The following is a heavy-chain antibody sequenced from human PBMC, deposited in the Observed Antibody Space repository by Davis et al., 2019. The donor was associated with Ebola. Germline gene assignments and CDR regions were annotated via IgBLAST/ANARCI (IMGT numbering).Heavy chain of an antibody. J-gene: IGHJ4*02. CDR3: ATGGSPSGRLGY. CDR2: INQDGSER. Sequence: GESLKISCAVPGFTSSKHWMTWVRQAPGKGLEWVANINQDGSERYYVDSVKGRLTISRDNAKNSLDLQMNSLRAEDTAVYYCATGGSPSGRLGYWGQGTLVTASS. CDR1: GFTSSKHW. D-gene: IGHD6-6*01. V-gene: IGHV3-7*03.